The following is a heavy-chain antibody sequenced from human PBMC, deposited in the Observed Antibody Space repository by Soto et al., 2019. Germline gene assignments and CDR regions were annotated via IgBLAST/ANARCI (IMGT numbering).Heavy chain of an antibody. J-gene: IGHJ4*02. CDR1: GFSLTSRPMG. V-gene: IGHV2-5*02. Sequence: QITLKESAPTRVKPTQTLTLTCTFSGFSLTSRPMGVGWIRQPPGKAPEWLAFIYWDDDKRYSPSLRSRLTITKDTSGNQVVLTMTNMDPVDTATYYCAHRLSGYNWNGGYFDYWGQGALVTVSS. CDR2: IYWDDDK. CDR3: AHRLSGYNWNGGYFDY. D-gene: IGHD1-1*01.